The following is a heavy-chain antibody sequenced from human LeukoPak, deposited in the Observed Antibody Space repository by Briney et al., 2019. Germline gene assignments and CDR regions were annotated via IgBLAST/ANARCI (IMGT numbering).Heavy chain of an antibody. J-gene: IGHJ5*02. CDR2: ISSSGGST. D-gene: IGHD5/OR15-5a*01. CDR1: GFTFSSFA. Sequence: GGSLRLSCAASGFTFSSFAMSWVRQAPGKGLEWVSSISSSGGSTYYADSVKGRFIISRDNSKNTLYLQMNSLRAEDTAVYYCAKSTGSGVYRPFDPWGQGTLVTVSS. CDR3: AKSTGSGVYRPFDP. V-gene: IGHV3-23*01.